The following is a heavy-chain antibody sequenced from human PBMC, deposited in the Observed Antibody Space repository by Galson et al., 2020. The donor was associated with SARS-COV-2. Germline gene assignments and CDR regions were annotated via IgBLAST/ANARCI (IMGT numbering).Heavy chain of an antibody. CDR3: VKSPGWYYFDL. Sequence: SETLSLTCSVSGVSISSSAYWGWVRQPPGKTLEWIGDMFHTGDTNYNPSLRSRVTLSLDKSKNQFSLRLDSVTAADTAVYFCVKSPGWYYFDLWGRGTLVTDSS. CDR2: MFHTGDT. CDR1: GVSISSSAY. V-gene: IGHV4-4*02. D-gene: IGHD6-19*01. J-gene: IGHJ2*01.